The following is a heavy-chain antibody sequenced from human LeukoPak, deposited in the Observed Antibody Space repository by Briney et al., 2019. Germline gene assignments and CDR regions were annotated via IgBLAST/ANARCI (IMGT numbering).Heavy chain of an antibody. V-gene: IGHV5-51*01. J-gene: IGHJ4*02. CDR3: ARASRDGYNQNFDY. Sequence: KGGESLKISCKGSGYSFSGYWIGWVRQMPGKGLEWMGIIYPGDSDTRYSPSFQGQVTISADKSISTAYLQWNSLKASDTAMYYCARASRDGYNQNFDYWGQGTLVTVSS. CDR2: IYPGDSDT. CDR1: GYSFSGYW. D-gene: IGHD5-24*01.